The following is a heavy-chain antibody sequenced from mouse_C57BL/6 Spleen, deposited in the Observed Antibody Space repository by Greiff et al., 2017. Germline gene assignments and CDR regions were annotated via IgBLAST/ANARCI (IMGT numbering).Heavy chain of an antibody. CDR2: IHPSDSDT. V-gene: IGHV1-74*01. J-gene: IGHJ4*01. D-gene: IGHD2-10*02. Sequence: QVQLQQPGAELVKPGASVKVSCKASGYTFTSYWMHWVKQRPGQGLEWIGRIHPSDSDTNYNQKFKGKATLTVDKSSSTAYMQLSSLTSENSAVYYCSAPSNIYYYANDYWGQGTSVTVSS. CDR3: SAPSNIYYYANDY. CDR1: GYTFTSYW.